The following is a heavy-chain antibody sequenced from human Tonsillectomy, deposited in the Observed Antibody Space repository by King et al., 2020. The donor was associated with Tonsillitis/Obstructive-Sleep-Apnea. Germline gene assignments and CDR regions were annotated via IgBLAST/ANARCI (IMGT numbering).Heavy chain of an antibody. V-gene: IGHV4-4*02. CDR1: GDSISSANW. CDR3: ARFLAGAYSFDY. J-gene: IGHJ4*02. Sequence: QLQESGPGLVKPSGTLSLTCAVSGDSISSANWWSWVRQPPGKGLEWTGEIHHSGSTNYNPSLKSRVTISVDKSKNQFSLKLNSVTAADTAVYYCARFLAGAYSFDYWGQGTLVTVSS. D-gene: IGHD6-19*01. CDR2: IHHSGST.